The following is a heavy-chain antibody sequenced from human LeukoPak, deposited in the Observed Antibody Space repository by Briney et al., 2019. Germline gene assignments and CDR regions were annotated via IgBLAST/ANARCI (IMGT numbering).Heavy chain of an antibody. J-gene: IGHJ4*02. D-gene: IGHD2-2*01. Sequence: GGSLRLSCAASGFTFSSYAMSWVRQAPGKGLEWVSAISGSGGSTYYADSVKGRFTISRDNSKNTLYLQVNSLRAEDTAVYYCAKVGYLGYCSSTSCYLRYWGQGTLVTVSS. CDR3: AKVGYLGYCSSTSCYLRY. CDR2: ISGSGGST. V-gene: IGHV3-23*01. CDR1: GFTFSSYA.